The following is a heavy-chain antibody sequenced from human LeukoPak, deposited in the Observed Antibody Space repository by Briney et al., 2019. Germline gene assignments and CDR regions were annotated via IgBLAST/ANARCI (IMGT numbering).Heavy chain of an antibody. CDR3: TKVGFNA. CDR2: MNPNSGGT. J-gene: IGHJ5*02. CDR1: GYTFTDYF. V-gene: IGHV1-2*02. Sequence: ASVKVSCKASGYTFTDYFIHWMRQAPGQGLEWMGWMNPNSGGTKYAEKFQGRVTMSRDTSISTAYMELSRLSSDDTAVYYCTKVGFNAWGQGTLVTVSS.